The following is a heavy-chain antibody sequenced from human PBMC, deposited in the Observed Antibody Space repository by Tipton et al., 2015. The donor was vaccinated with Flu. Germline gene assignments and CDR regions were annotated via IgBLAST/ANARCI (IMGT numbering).Heavy chain of an antibody. D-gene: IGHD2-21*01. CDR1: GFTFTNYW. J-gene: IGHJ4*02. V-gene: IGHV3-7*03. CDR2: ISQDGNDK. CDR3: VAFCGGNYCSGNF. Sequence: SLRLSCATSGFTFTNYWMSWIRQAPRKGLEWVAHISQDGNDKYYVDSVRGRFTISRDNAKKSLSLQMNSLRGEDTAVYYCVAFCGGNYCSGNFWGQGTLVTVSS.